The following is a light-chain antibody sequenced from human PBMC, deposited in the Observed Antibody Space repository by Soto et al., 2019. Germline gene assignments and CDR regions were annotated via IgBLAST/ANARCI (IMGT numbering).Light chain of an antibody. CDR2: DVT. CDR1: SSDVGAYNS. CDR3: SSYTSRSSYV. J-gene: IGLJ1*01. Sequence: QSVLTQPASVSGSPGQSVAISCTGTSSDVGAYNSVSWYQQYPGKAPKLMIHDVTNRPSGVSDRFSGSKSGNTASLTISGLQAEDEADYYCSSYTSRSSYVFGSGNKVTVL. V-gene: IGLV2-14*01.